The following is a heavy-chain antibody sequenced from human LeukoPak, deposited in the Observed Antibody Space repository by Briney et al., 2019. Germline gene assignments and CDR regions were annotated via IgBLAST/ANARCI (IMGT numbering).Heavy chain of an antibody. D-gene: IGHD3-10*01. CDR2: ISWEGQTT. CDR1: GFTFDDYA. J-gene: IGHJ4*02. CDR3: TRDTDYGSATNYFDS. Sequence: PGGSLRLSCAASGFTFDDYAMHWVRQAPGKGLEWVARISWEGQTTYYADSVRGRFTISRDNSKNSLYLQMNSLRTEDTAFYYCTRDTDYGSATNYFDSWGQGTLVSVSS. V-gene: IGHV3-43*01.